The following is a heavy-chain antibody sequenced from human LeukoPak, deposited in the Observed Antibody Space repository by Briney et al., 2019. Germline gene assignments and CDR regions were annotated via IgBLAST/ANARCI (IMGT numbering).Heavy chain of an antibody. CDR2: IKEDGSEK. V-gene: IGHV3-7*03. CDR1: GFTFSKHW. Sequence: GGSLRLSCAASGFTFSKHWMTWVRQAPGKGLEYVAKIKEDGSEKNYVDSVKGRLTISRDNARNSLYLQMNSLRAEDTAVYYCARAPYGDNGYTAEVADYWGQGTLVTVSS. CDR3: ARAPYGDNGYTAEVADY. J-gene: IGHJ4*02. D-gene: IGHD3-16*01.